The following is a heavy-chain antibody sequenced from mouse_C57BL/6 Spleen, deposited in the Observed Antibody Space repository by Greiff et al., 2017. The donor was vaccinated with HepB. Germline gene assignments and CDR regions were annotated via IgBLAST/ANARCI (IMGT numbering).Heavy chain of an antibody. CDR3: ASFTTYFDY. Sequence: EVQLVESGGGLVKPGGSLKLSCAASGFTFSSYAMSWVRQTPEKRLEWVATISDGGSYTYYPDNVKGRFTISRDNAKNNLYLQMSHLKSEDTAMYYCASFTTYFDYWGQGTTLTVSS. CDR2: ISDGGSYT. V-gene: IGHV5-4*01. J-gene: IGHJ2*01. CDR1: GFTFSSYA. D-gene: IGHD1-1*01.